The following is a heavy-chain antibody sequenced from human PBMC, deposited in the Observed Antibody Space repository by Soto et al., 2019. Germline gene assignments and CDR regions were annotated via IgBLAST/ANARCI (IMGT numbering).Heavy chain of an antibody. CDR2: ISGSGGST. CDR1: GFTFSSYA. J-gene: IGHJ4*02. Sequence: PGGSLRLSCAASGFTFSSYAMSWVRQAPGKGLEWVSAISGSGGSTYYADSVKGRFTISRDNSKNTLYLQMNSLRAEDTAVYYCAKEEALRYFDWSNSPFDYWGQGNLVTVS. D-gene: IGHD3-9*01. V-gene: IGHV3-23*01. CDR3: AKEEALRYFDWSNSPFDY.